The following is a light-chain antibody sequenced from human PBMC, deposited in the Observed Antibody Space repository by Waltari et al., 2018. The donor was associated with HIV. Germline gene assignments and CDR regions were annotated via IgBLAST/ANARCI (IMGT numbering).Light chain of an antibody. V-gene: IGKV3-11*01. CDR2: DAS. Sequence: EIVLTQSPVTLSLSPGERATLSCRASQSVSGYLAWYQQRPGQAPRLLIYDASNRATGIPARFSGSGSGTDFTLTISSLESEDFAVYSCQQRTNWPPTVSFGGGTRVQIK. CDR3: QQRTNWPPTVS. CDR1: QSVSGY. J-gene: IGKJ4*01.